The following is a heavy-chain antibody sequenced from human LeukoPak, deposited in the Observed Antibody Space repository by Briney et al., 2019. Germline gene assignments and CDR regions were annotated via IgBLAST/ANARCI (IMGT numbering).Heavy chain of an antibody. Sequence: PSGTLSLTCAVYGGTFSGYYWSWLRQPPGKGLEWVGEINNSGSTNYNPSLKSRVTISVDTSKNQLSLQLSSVSAADTAVYYCARVGVERYGIPAAASPLWGQGILVTVSS. CDR2: INNSGST. D-gene: IGHD6-13*01. J-gene: IGHJ4*02. CDR3: ARVGVERYGIPAAASPL. CDR1: GGTFSGYY. V-gene: IGHV4-34*01.